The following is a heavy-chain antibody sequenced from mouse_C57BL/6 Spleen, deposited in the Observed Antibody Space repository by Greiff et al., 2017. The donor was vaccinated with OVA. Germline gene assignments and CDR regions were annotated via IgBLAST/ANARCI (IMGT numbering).Heavy chain of an antibody. CDR2: INPSNGGT. J-gene: IGHJ1*03. CDR1: GYTFTSYW. V-gene: IGHV1-53*01. Sequence: QVQLQQSGPELVKPGASVKLSCKASGYTFTSYWMHWVKQRPGQGLEWIGNINPSNGGTNYNEKFKSKATLTVDKSSSTAYMQLSSLTSEDSAVYYCARNPFTTVVAPYWYFDVWGTGTTVTVSS. CDR3: ARNPFTTVVAPYWYFDV. D-gene: IGHD1-1*01.